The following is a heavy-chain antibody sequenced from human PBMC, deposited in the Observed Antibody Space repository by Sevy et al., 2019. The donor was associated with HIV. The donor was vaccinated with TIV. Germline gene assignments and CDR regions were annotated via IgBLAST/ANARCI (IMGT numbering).Heavy chain of an antibody. V-gene: IGHV3-7*01. J-gene: IGHJ6*02. CDR1: RFTFSSYW. Sequence: GGSLRLSCAASRFTFSSYWMSWVRQAPGKGLEWVANINHDGSEKYHLDSVKGRFTISRDNAKNSLYLQMSSLRAEDSSVYFCARVSSIYYDRGYFYAMDVWGQGTTVTVSS. CDR2: INHDGSEK. CDR3: ARVSSIYYDRGYFYAMDV. D-gene: IGHD3-22*01.